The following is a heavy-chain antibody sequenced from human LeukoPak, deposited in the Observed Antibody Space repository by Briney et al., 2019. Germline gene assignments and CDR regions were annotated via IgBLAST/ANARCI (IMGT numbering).Heavy chain of an antibody. J-gene: IGHJ4*02. V-gene: IGHV3-48*04. CDR1: GFTFSSYS. D-gene: IGHD4-17*01. CDR2: ISSSSSTI. Sequence: PGGSLRLSCAASGFTFSSYSMNWVRQAPGKGLEWVSYISSSSSTIYYADSVKGRFTISRDNAKNSLYLQMNSLRAEDTAVYYCARDKNTVTTAAGYWGQGTLVTVSS. CDR3: ARDKNTVTTAAGY.